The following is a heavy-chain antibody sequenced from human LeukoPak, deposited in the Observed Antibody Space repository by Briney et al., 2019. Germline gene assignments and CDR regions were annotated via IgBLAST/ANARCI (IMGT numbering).Heavy chain of an antibody. J-gene: IGHJ4*02. CDR2: ISAYNGNT. CDR3: ARASGVSSSWYGGSY. V-gene: IGHV1-18*04. CDR1: GYTLTSDG. Sequence: ASVKVSCKASGYTLTSDGISWVRQAPGQGLEWMGWISAYNGNTNYAQKLQGRVTMTTDTSTSTAYMELRSLRSDDTAVYYCARASGVSSSWYGGSYWGQGTLVTVSP. D-gene: IGHD6-13*01.